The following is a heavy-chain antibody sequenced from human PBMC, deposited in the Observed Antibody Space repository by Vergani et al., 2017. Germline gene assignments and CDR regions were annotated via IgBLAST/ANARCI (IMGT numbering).Heavy chain of an antibody. CDR3: ARVYSSGWWGIYYYMDV. Sequence: QVQLQESGPGLVKPSETLSLTCTVSGGSISSYYWSWIRQPPGKGLEWIGYIYYSGSTNYNPSLKSRVTISVDTSKNQFSLKLSSVTAADTAVYYCARVYSSGWWGIYYYMDVWGKGTTVTVSS. J-gene: IGHJ6*03. CDR2: IYYSGST. D-gene: IGHD6-19*01. CDR1: GGSISSYY. V-gene: IGHV4-59*01.